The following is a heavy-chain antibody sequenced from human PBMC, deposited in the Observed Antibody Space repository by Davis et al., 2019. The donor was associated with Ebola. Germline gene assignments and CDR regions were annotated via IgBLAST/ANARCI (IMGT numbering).Heavy chain of an antibody. Sequence: SETLSLTCAVSGGSISSGGYSWSWIRQPPGKGLEWIGYIYHSGSTYYNPSLKSRVTISVDRSKNQFSLKLSSVTAADTAVYYCAREPNGDYDAFDIWGQGTMVTVSS. CDR3: AREPNGDYDAFDI. D-gene: IGHD4-17*01. J-gene: IGHJ3*02. CDR2: IYHSGST. CDR1: GGSISSGGYS. V-gene: IGHV4-30-2*01.